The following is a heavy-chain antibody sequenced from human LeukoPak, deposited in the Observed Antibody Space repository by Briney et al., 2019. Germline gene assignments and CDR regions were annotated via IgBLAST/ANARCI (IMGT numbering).Heavy chain of an antibody. CDR3: AKQLGYCSDGSCYLPY. Sequence: GGSLRLSCAASGFTFSSSAMSWVRQAPGKGLEWVSAISNNGGYTYYADSVHGRFTISRDNSKSTLCLQMNSLRAEDTAVYYCAKQLGYCSDGSCYLPYWGQGTLVTVSS. V-gene: IGHV3-23*01. D-gene: IGHD2-15*01. J-gene: IGHJ4*02. CDR2: ISNNGGYT. CDR1: GFTFSSSA.